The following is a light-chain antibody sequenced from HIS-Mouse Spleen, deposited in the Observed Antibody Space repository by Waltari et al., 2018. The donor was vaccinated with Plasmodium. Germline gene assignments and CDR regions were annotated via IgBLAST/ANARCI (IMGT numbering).Light chain of an antibody. V-gene: IGLV1-44*01. CDR1: SSHIGSNT. Sequence: QSVLTQPPSASGTPGQRVTLSCSGSSSHIGSNTVNWYQPLPGTAPKLLIYSNKQRPSGVPDRFSGSKSGTSASLAISGLQSEDEADYYCAAWDDSLNGYVFGTGTKVTVL. J-gene: IGLJ1*01. CDR2: SNK. CDR3: AAWDDSLNGYV.